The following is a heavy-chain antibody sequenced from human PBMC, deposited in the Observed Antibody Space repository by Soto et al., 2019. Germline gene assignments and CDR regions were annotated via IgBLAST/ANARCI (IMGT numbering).Heavy chain of an antibody. CDR2: ISSSSSTI. Sequence: PGWSPRLSCAASGFTFSSYSMNWVRQAPGKGLEWVSYISSSSSTIYYADSVKGRFTISRDNAKNSLYLQMNSLRDEDTAVYYCARDLGGPYGDYYYGMDVWGQGTTVTVSS. D-gene: IGHD4-17*01. J-gene: IGHJ6*02. CDR1: GFTFSSYS. V-gene: IGHV3-48*02. CDR3: ARDLGGPYGDYYYGMDV.